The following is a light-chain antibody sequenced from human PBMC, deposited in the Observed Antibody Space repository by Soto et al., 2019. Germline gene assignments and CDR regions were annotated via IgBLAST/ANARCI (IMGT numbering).Light chain of an antibody. V-gene: IGKV3-20*01. Sequence: EIVLTQSPGTLSLSPGERSTLSCMASQSVSNNYLAWYQQKPGQAPRLLIYGASNRATGIPDRFSGSGSGTDFTLTISRLEPEDFAVYYCQQYGSSGTFGQGTTVDIK. CDR2: GAS. CDR3: QQYGSSGT. CDR1: QSVSNNY. J-gene: IGKJ1*01.